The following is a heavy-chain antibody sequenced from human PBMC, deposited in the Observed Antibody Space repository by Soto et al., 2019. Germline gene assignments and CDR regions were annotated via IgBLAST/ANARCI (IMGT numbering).Heavy chain of an antibody. D-gene: IGHD3-9*01. CDR1: GGSISSGDYY. Sequence: QVQLQESGPGLVKPSQTLSLTCTVSGGSISSGDYYWSWIRQPPGKGLEWIGYIYYSGSTYYNPSLKSRVTISVDTSKNQFSLKLSSVTAADTAVYYCARDNRLDWDTYYFDYWGQGTLVTVSS. CDR2: IYYSGST. CDR3: ARDNRLDWDTYYFDY. J-gene: IGHJ4*02. V-gene: IGHV4-30-4*01.